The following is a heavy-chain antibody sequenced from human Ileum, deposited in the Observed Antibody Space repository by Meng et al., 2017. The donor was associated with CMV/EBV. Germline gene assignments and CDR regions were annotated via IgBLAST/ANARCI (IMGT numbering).Heavy chain of an antibody. Sequence: GESLMISCAASGFPSDTYVMNWVRQAPGKGPEWVSSISGSGRNTYYAHAVKGRFTISRDNSKNMFYLQMNSLRGEDTAVYYCAKPVKGGQCTGTNCFLLGMDVWGQGTTVTVSS. CDR2: ISGSGRNT. CDR1: GFPSDTYV. D-gene: IGHD2-8*02. CDR3: AKPVKGGQCTGTNCFLLGMDV. J-gene: IGHJ6*02. V-gene: IGHV3-23*01.